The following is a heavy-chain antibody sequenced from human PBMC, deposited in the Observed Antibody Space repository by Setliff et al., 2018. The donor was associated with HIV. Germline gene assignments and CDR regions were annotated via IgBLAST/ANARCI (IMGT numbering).Heavy chain of an antibody. CDR2: IQQDGGDK. Sequence: ETLSLTCAVYGGSFSGYYWSWIRQPPGKGLEWVANIQQDGGDKYYVDSVKGRFTISRDNAKNSLYLQMNSLRAEDTAVYYCARAYVDTGMIPAYWGQGTLVTVSS. CDR3: ARAYVDTGMIPAY. D-gene: IGHD5-18*01. CDR1: GGSFSGYY. J-gene: IGHJ4*02. V-gene: IGHV3-7*03.